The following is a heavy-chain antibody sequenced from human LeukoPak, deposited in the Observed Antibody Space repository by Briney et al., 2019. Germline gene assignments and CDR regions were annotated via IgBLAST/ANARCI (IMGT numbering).Heavy chain of an antibody. CDR2: IIPIFGTA. CDR3: ARGRDIVVVAAATPFDY. CDR1: GGTFSSYA. Sequence: SVKVSCKASGGTFSSYAFSWVRQAPGQGLEWMGGIIPIFGTANYAQKFQGRVTITTDESTTTAYMELSSLRSEDTAVYHCARGRDIVVVAAATPFDYWGQGTLVTVSS. D-gene: IGHD2-15*01. V-gene: IGHV1-69*05. J-gene: IGHJ4*02.